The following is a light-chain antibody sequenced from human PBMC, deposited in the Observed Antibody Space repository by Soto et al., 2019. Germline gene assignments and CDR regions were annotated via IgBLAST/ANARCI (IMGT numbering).Light chain of an antibody. CDR1: SSDVGGYDH. Sequence: QSALTQPASVSGSPGQSITISCTGTSSDVGGYDHVSWYQQHPGKALKLIIYDVSIRPSGVSNRFTGSKSGNPASLAVSGLQVEDEAAYYCSSYTSKDTLVFGGGTKHTVL. CDR2: DVS. CDR3: SSYTSKDTLV. J-gene: IGLJ3*02. V-gene: IGLV2-14*03.